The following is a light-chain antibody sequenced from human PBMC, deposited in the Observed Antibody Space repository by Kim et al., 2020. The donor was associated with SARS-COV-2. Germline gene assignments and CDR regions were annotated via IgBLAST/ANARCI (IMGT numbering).Light chain of an antibody. V-gene: IGKV3-20*01. Sequence: TPGERATHSSRASQSVSSSYLAWYQQKPGQAPRLISYGTYTRATGSPDRFSGSGYGTDFNLTISRLEPEDLEVYYSKQYGSSRGTFGKGTKLEI. CDR1: QSVSSSY. CDR3: KQYGSSRGT. CDR2: GTY. J-gene: IGKJ2*02.